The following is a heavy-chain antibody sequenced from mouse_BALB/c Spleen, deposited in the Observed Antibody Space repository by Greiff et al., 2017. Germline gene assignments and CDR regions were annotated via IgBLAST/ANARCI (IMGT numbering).Heavy chain of an antibody. V-gene: IGHV2-9*02. CDR3: ASWFPRAWFAY. D-gene: IGHD2-2*01. J-gene: IGHJ3*01. CDR1: GFSLTSYG. Sequence: VKLEESGPGLVVPSQSLSITCTVSGFSLTSYGVHWVRQPPGKGLEWLGVIWAGGSTNYNSALMSRLSISKDNSKSQVFLKMNSLQTDDTAIYYWASWFPRAWFAYGGQGILVMVSA. CDR2: IWAGGST.